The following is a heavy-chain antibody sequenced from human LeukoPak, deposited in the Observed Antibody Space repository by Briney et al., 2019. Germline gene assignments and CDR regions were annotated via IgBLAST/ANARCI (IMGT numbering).Heavy chain of an antibody. V-gene: IGHV1-3*01. CDR1: GYTFTSYA. CDR2: INAGNGNT. D-gene: IGHD4-17*01. Sequence: GASVKVSCKASGYTFTSYAMHWVRQAPGQRLEWMGWINAGNGNTKYSQKFQGRVTITRDTSASTAYMELSSLRSEGTAVYYCARETLYGFPDYWGQGTLVTVSS. J-gene: IGHJ4*02. CDR3: ARETLYGFPDY.